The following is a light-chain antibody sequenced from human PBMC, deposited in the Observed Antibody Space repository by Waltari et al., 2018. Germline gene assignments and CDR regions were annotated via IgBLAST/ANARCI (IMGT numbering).Light chain of an antibody. CDR3: QQTSSTPFT. CDR1: QNVDGY. CDR2: GAS. V-gene: IGKV1-39*01. J-gene: IGKJ4*01. Sequence: TQMTQSPSSLPAPVGDRVSITWRASQNVDGYLNWYQQKPGTAPRLLVSGASSLQSGVPSRFSGGGSGTDFTLTISGLEPEDFASYYCQQTSSTPFTFGGGTNVEIK.